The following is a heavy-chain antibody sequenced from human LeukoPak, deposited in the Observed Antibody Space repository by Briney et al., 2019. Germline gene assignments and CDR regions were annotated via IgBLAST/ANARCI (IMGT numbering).Heavy chain of an antibody. CDR2: INPNSGGT. Sequence: ASVKVSCRASGYTFTGYYMHWVRQAPGQGLEWMGWINPNSGGTNYAQKFQGRVTMTRDTSISTAYIELSRLRSDDTAVYYCARARVEWELLLDYWGQGTLVTVSS. V-gene: IGHV1-2*02. D-gene: IGHD1-26*01. J-gene: IGHJ4*02. CDR1: GYTFTGYY. CDR3: ARARVEWELLLDY.